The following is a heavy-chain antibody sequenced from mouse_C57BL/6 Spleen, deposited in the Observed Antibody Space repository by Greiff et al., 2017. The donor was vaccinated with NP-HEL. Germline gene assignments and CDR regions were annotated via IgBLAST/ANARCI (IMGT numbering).Heavy chain of an antibody. CDR1: GYTFTSYW. V-gene: IGHV1-50*01. Sequence: VQLQQPGAELVKPGASVKLSCKASGYTFTSYWMQWVKQRPGQGLEWIGEIDPSDSYTNYNQKFKGKATLTVDTSSSTAYMPLSSLTSEDSAVYYCARSPTGLYAMDDWGQGTSVTVSS. D-gene: IGHD4-1*02. CDR3: ARSPTGLYAMDD. CDR2: IDPSDSYT. J-gene: IGHJ4*01.